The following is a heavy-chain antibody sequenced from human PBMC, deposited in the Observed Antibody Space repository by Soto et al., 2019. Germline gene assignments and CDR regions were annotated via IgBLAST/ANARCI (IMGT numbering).Heavy chain of an antibody. CDR3: ARRYAGNFDY. CDR2: FYYSGST. V-gene: IGHV4-59*01. CDR1: GGSISSYY. D-gene: IGHD2-8*01. Sequence: QVQLQESGPGLVKPSETLSLTCTVSGGSISSYYWSWIRQPTGKGLEWIGYFYYSGSTSYNPSLSTRVTLSVDTSTNQFSLKLSSVTAADTAVYYCARRYAGNFDYWGQGTLVTVSS. J-gene: IGHJ4*02.